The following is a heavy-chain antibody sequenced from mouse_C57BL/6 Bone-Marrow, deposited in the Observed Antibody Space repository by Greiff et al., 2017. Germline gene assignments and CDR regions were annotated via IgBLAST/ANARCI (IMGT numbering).Heavy chain of an antibody. D-gene: IGHD1-1*01. CDR3: ARDYYGSRTGYFDV. CDR1: GYTFTNYW. Sequence: QVQLQQSGAELVRPGTSVKMSCKASGYTFTNYWIGWAKQRPGNGLEWIGDIYPGGGYTNYNEKFKGKTTLTVDKSSSTAYMQFSSLTSEDSAIYYCARDYYGSRTGYFDVWGTGTTVTVSS. CDR2: IYPGGGYT. J-gene: IGHJ1*03. V-gene: IGHV1-63*01.